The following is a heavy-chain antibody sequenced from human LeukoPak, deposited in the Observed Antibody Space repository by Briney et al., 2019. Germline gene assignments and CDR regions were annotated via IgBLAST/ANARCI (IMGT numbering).Heavy chain of an antibody. D-gene: IGHD7-27*01. V-gene: IGHV4-59*01. CDR1: GGSLNNSY. CDR2: IYYAGRT. Sequence: PSETLPLTCNVSGGSLNNSYWSWIRQPPGKGLEWLGSIYYAGRTNYNPSLKSRVTVSVDTSKNQFSLKLTSVTAADTAVYYCARAWGFVDYWGQGTLVTVSS. CDR3: ARAWGFVDY. J-gene: IGHJ4*02.